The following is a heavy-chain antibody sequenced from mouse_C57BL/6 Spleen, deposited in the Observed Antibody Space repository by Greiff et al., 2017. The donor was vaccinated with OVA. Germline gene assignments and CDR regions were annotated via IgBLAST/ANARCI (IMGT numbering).Heavy chain of an antibody. J-gene: IGHJ4*01. CDR2: IDPSDSYT. D-gene: IGHD2-1*01. Sequence: QVQLQPPGAELVMPGASVKLSCKASGYTFTSYWMHWVKQRPGQGLEWIGEIDPSDSYTNYNQKFKGKSTLTVDKSSSTAYMQLSRLTSEDSAVYYCARRGNYDAMDYWGQGTSVTVSS. CDR3: ARRGNYDAMDY. V-gene: IGHV1-69*01. CDR1: GYTFTSYW.